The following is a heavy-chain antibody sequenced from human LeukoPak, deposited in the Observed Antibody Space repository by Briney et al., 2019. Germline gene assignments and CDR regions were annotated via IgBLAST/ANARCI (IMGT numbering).Heavy chain of an antibody. D-gene: IGHD3-10*01. Sequence: GSVKVSCKASGYTFTGYYMHWVRQAPGQGLEWMGWINRNSGGTNYAQKFQGRVTMTRDTSISTAYMELSRLRSDDPAVYYCARDRPLITMVRGVTFDYWGQGTLVTVSS. CDR3: ARDRPLITMVRGVTFDY. CDR2: INRNSGGT. CDR1: GYTFTGYY. J-gene: IGHJ4*02. V-gene: IGHV1-2*02.